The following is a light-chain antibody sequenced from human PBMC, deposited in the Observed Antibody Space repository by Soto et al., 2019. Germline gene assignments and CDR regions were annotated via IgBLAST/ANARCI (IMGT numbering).Light chain of an antibody. CDR1: QGISNY. Sequence: DIQLTQSPSFLSSSLGDRVTITYLASQGISNYLAWYQQKPGKAPNLLIHTASTLQSGVPSRFSGSGSGTEFTLTISSLQPEDFATYYCQQRNSYPITFGQGTRLEIK. V-gene: IGKV1-9*01. CDR2: TAS. J-gene: IGKJ5*01. CDR3: QQRNSYPIT.